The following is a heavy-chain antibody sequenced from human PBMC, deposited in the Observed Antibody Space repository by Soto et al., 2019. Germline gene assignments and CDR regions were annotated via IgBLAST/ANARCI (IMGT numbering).Heavy chain of an antibody. Sequence: GGSLRLSCAASGFTFSSYAMSWVRQAPGKGLEWVSAISGSGGSTYYADSVKGRFTISRDNSKNTLYLQMNSLRAEDTAVYYCAKGRYCSGGSCYSNWFDPWGQGTLVTVSS. J-gene: IGHJ5*02. CDR2: ISGSGGST. CDR3: AKGRYCSGGSCYSNWFDP. D-gene: IGHD2-15*01. CDR1: GFTFSSYA. V-gene: IGHV3-23*01.